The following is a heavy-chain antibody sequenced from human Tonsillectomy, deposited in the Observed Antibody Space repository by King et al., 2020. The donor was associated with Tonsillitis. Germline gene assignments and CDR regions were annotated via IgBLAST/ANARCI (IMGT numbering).Heavy chain of an antibody. CDR3: VKGFGGSYPYSFFDS. CDR2: ISWNGGSI. D-gene: IGHD1-26*01. J-gene: IGHJ4*02. CDR1: GFIFGDYA. Sequence: VQLVESGGGLVQPGRSLRLSCAASGFIFGDYAMHWVRQAPGKGLEWVSSISWNGGSIAYADSVEGRFTISRENAKNSLYLRMNSLRPEDTALYYCVKGFGGSYPYSFFDSWGQGTLVTVSS. V-gene: IGHV3-9*01.